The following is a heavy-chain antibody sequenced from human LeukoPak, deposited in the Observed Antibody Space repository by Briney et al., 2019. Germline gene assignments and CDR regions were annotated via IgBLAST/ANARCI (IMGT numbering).Heavy chain of an antibody. CDR2: INPNSGGT. CDR3: ARGKLAAPGRTGYNWFDP. V-gene: IGHV1-2*02. D-gene: IGHD6-13*01. J-gene: IGHJ5*02. CDR1: GYIFTGYY. Sequence: ASVKVSCKPSGYIFTGYYIHWVRQAPGQGLEWMGWINPNSGGTNYAQKFQGRVTMPRDTSITTAYMELSGLRSDDTAIYYCARGKLAAPGRTGYNWFDPWGQGTLVTVSS.